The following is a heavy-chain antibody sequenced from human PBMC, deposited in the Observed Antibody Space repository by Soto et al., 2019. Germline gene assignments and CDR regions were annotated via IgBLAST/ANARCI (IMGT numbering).Heavy chain of an antibody. CDR1: GFTFSSYA. CDR3: AKDHYSSSWYTS. J-gene: IGHJ4*02. Sequence: EVQLLESGGGLVQPGGSLRLSCAASGFTFSSYAMSLVRQAPGKGLEWVSAISGSGGSTYYADSVKGRFTISRDNSKNTLYLQMNSLRAEDTAVYYCAKDHYSSSWYTSWGQGTLVTVSS. CDR2: ISGSGGST. V-gene: IGHV3-23*01. D-gene: IGHD6-13*01.